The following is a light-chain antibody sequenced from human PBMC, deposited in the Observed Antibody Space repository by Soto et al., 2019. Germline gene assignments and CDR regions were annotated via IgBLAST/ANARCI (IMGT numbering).Light chain of an antibody. J-gene: IGKJ1*01. V-gene: IGKV1-5*01. CDR1: QGISTW. Sequence: DIQMTQSPYTLSASVGDRVTITFRASQGISTWLAWYQQKPGTAPKLLIYDASSLESGVPSRFSGSGSGTEFTLTISSLQPDDYATYYCQQYSSYWTFGQGTKVDIK. CDR3: QQYSSYWT. CDR2: DAS.